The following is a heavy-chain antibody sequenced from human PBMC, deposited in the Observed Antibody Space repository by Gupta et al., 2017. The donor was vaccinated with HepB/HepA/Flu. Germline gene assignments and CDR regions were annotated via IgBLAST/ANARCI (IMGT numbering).Heavy chain of an antibody. CDR2: IFSNDEK. Sequence: MGVSWIRQPPGKALEWLAHIFSNDEKSYSTSLKSRLTISKDTSKSQVVLTMTNMDPVDTATYYCARINSVFGVVIFDYWGQGTLVTVSS. CDR3: ARINSVFGVVIFDY. D-gene: IGHD3-3*01. J-gene: IGHJ4*02. CDR1: MG. V-gene: IGHV2-26*01.